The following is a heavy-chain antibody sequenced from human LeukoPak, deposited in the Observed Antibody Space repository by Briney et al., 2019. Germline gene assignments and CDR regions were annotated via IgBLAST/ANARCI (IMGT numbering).Heavy chain of an antibody. CDR2: INSDSGAT. J-gene: IGHJ4*02. Sequence: ASVKVSCKSSGYTFTGYYIHWVRQAPGQGLEWTGWINSDSGATHYAQTFQGRVTMTRDTSISTAYMEPSRLRSDDTAVYYCARGSSWFYFDYWGQGPLVTVSS. CDR1: GYTFTGYY. D-gene: IGHD6-13*01. CDR3: ARGSSWFYFDY. V-gene: IGHV1-2*02.